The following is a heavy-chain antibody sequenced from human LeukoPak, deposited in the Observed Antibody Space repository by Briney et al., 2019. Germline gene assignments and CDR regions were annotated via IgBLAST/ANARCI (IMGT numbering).Heavy chain of an antibody. CDR1: GGSISSSSYY. D-gene: IGHD5-18*01. CDR3: ARERIQLWPYYYYMDV. V-gene: IGHV4-39*07. Sequence: SETLSLTCTVSGGSISSSSYYWGWIRQPPGKGLEWIGSIYYSGSTYYNPSLKSRVTISVDTSKNQFSLKLSSVTAADTAVYYCARERIQLWPYYYYMDVWGKGTTVTVSS. CDR2: IYYSGST. J-gene: IGHJ6*03.